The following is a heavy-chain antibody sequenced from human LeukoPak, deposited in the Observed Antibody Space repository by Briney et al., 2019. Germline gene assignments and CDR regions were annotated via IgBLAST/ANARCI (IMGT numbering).Heavy chain of an antibody. CDR3: ARGIAARLWSAFDI. Sequence: ASVKVSCKASGGTFSSYAISWVRQAPGQGLEWMGGIIPIFGTANYAQKFQGRVTITADKSTSTAYMELSSLRSEDTAVYYCARGIAARLWSAFDIWGQGTMVTVSS. D-gene: IGHD6-6*01. CDR1: GGTFSSYA. CDR2: IIPIFGTA. J-gene: IGHJ3*02. V-gene: IGHV1-69*06.